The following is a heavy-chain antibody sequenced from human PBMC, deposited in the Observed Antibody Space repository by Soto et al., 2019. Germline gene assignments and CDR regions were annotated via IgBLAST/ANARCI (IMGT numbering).Heavy chain of an antibody. D-gene: IGHD2-2*01. CDR2: INPNSGGT. Sequence: ASVKVSCKASGYTFTGYYMHWVRQAPGQGLEWMGWINPNSGGTNYAQKFQGWVTMTRDTSISTAYMELSRLRSDDTAVYYCARGGGVVVPAAATYYYYYYKDVWGKGTTVTVSS. CDR1: GYTFTGYY. V-gene: IGHV1-2*04. J-gene: IGHJ6*03. CDR3: ARGGGVVVPAAATYYYYYYKDV.